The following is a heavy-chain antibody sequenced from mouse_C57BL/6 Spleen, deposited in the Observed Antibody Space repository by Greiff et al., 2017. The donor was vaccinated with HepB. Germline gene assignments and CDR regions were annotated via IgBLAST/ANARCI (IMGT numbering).Heavy chain of an antibody. V-gene: IGHV1-59*01. CDR3: ARLGVKGY. Sequence: VQLQQPGAELVRPGTSVKLSCKASGYTFTSYWMHWVKQRPGQGLEWIGVIDPSDSYTNYNQKFKGKATLTVDTSSSTAYMQLSSLTSEDSAVYYCARLGVKGYWGQGTTLTVSS. J-gene: IGHJ2*01. D-gene: IGHD2-2*01. CDR1: GYTFTSYW. CDR2: IDPSDSYT.